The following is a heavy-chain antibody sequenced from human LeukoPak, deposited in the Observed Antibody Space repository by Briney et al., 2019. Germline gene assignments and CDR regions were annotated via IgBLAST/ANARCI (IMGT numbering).Heavy chain of an antibody. CDR1: GFTVSSNY. V-gene: IGHV3-11*01. D-gene: IGHD4-17*01. CDR3: ARLVYGDYGVYYYYYGMDV. Sequence: GGSLRLSCAASGFTVSSNYMSWIRQAPGKGLEWVSYISSSGSTIYHADSVKGRFTISRDNAKNSLYLQMNSLRAEDTAVYYCARLVYGDYGVYYYYYGMDVWGQGTTVTVSS. J-gene: IGHJ6*02. CDR2: ISSSGSTI.